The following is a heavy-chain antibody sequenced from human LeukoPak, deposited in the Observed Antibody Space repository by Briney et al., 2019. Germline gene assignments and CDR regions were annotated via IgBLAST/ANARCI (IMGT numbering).Heavy chain of an antibody. CDR2: INPDSGGT. Sequence: ASVKVSCKASEYTFTGYYMHWVRQAPGQGLEWMGWINPDSGGTDYAQNFQGRVTMTRDMSISTAYMELSRLRSDDTAVYYCARDSGWYSFDYWGQGTLVTVSS. D-gene: IGHD6-19*01. V-gene: IGHV1-2*02. CDR3: ARDSGWYSFDY. J-gene: IGHJ4*02. CDR1: EYTFTGYY.